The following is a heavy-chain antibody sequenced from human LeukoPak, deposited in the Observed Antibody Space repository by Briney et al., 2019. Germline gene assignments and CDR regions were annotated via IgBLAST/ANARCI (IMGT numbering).Heavy chain of an antibody. CDR1: GFTFRSYN. J-gene: IGHJ4*02. V-gene: IGHV3-21*01. CDR3: ARGASRADY. CDR2: ISSSSSYI. Sequence: GGSLRLSCAASGFTFRSYNMNWVRQAPGKRPEGVSSISSSSSYIYYADSVKGRFTISRDNAKNSLYLQMNSLRAEDTALYYCARGASRADYWGQGTLVTVSS.